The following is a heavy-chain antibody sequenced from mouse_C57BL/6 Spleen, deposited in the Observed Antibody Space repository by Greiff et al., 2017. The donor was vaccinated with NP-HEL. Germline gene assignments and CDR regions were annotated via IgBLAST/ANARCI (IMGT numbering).Heavy chain of an antibody. CDR2: IDPSDSYT. D-gene: IGHD1-1*01. J-gene: IGHJ2*01. CDR3: ASGSSTDY. CDR1: GYTFTSYW. Sequence: QVQLKQPGAELVRPGTSVKLSCKASGYTFTSYWMHWVKQRPGQGLEWIGVIDPSDSYTNYNQKFKGKATLTVDTSSSTAYMQLSSLTSEDSAVYYCASGSSTDYWGQGTTLTVSS. V-gene: IGHV1-59*01.